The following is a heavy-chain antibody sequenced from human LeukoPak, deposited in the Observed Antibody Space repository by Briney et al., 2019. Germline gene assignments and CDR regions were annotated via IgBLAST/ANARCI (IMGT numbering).Heavy chain of an antibody. CDR1: GGTFSSYA. Sequence: GASVKVSCKASGGTFSSYAISWVRQAPGQGLEWMGGIIPIFGTANYAQKFQGRVTITADESTSTAYMELSSLRSEDTAVYYCARDLDFSSSWYLAFDYWGQGTLVTVSS. CDR2: IIPIFGTA. J-gene: IGHJ4*02. V-gene: IGHV1-69*01. CDR3: ARDLDFSSSWYLAFDY. D-gene: IGHD6-13*01.